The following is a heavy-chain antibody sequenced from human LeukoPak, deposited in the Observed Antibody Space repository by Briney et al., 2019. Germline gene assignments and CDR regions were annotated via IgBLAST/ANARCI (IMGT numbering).Heavy chain of an antibody. CDR2: IYSGGST. CDR1: GFTFDDHG. V-gene: IGHV3-53*01. Sequence: PGGSERLSCTASGFTFDDHGMAWVRQVPGKGLEWVSVIYSGGSTYYADSVKGRFTISRDNSKNTLYLQMNSLRAEDTAVYYCARDRRTGRLGELSLDPCFDYWGQGTLVTVSS. J-gene: IGHJ4*02. CDR3: ARDRRTGRLGELSLDPCFDY. D-gene: IGHD3-16*02.